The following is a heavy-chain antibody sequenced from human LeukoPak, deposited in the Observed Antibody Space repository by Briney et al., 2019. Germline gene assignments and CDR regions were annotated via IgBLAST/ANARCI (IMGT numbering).Heavy chain of an antibody. D-gene: IGHD4-23*01. V-gene: IGHV3-9*01. Sequence: GGSLRLSCAASGFTFDDYAMHWVRQVPGKGLEWVSGISWSSGSTGYVDSVKGRFTISRDNAKNALYLQMSSLRPEDTALYYCAKDRDYGGDADPAVFDLWGQGTMVTASS. CDR3: AKDRDYGGDADPAVFDL. J-gene: IGHJ3*01. CDR1: GFTFDDYA. CDR2: ISWSSGST.